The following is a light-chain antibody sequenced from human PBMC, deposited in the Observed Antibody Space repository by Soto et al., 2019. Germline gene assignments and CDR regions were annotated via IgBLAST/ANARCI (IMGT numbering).Light chain of an antibody. CDR1: QSISSY. Sequence: DIQMTQSPSSLSASVGDRVTITCRASQSISSYLNWYHQKPGKAPKLLIYAASSLQSGVPSRFSGSGSGTDFTLTISSLQPEDFATYFCQQGYGFAFTFGPGTKVDIK. CDR3: QQGYGFAFT. CDR2: AAS. V-gene: IGKV1-39*01. J-gene: IGKJ3*01.